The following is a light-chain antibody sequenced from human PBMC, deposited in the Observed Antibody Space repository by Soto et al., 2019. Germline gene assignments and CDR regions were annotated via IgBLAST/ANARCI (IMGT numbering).Light chain of an antibody. CDR2: DAS. V-gene: IGKV1-5*01. CDR1: QSISHW. J-gene: IGKJ1*01. CDR3: QQYNTYWT. Sequence: DIQMTQSPSTLSASIVDRVTITCRASQSISHWLAWFQQKPGKAPKLLIFDASSLENGVPSRFSGSGSGTEFTLTITGLQPDDFATYYCQQYNTYWTFGQGTKVDIK.